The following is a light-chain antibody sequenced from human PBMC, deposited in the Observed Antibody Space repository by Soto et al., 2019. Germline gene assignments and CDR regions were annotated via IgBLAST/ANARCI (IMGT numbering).Light chain of an antibody. CDR2: AAS. J-gene: IGKJ5*01. CDR3: QQTYTTLSIT. CDR1: ENISRH. V-gene: IGKV1-39*01. Sequence: DIQMTQSPSSLSGSVGDRVTITCRASENISRHLNWYQQKPGKAPKLLIYAASSLQNGVPSRFRGGGSGTDFTLTISNLQPEDFATYYCQQTYTTLSITVGQGTRLESK.